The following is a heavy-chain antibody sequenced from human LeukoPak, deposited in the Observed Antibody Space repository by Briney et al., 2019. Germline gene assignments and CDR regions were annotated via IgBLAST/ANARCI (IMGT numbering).Heavy chain of an antibody. J-gene: IGHJ4*02. V-gene: IGHV3-48*03. CDR3: ARVLRGQQLDH. CDR1: GFIFSSYE. Sequence: WGSLSLSCAASGFIFSSYEMNWVRQAPGKGLEWVSYISSSGSTIYYADSVKGRFTISRDSAKNSLYLQMNSLRAEDTAVYYCARVLRGQQLDHWGQGTLVTVSS. D-gene: IGHD6-13*01. CDR2: ISSSGSTI.